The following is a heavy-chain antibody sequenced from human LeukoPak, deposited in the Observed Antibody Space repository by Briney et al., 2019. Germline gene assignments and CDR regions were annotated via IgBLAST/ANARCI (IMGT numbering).Heavy chain of an antibody. CDR2: IYTTGNT. CDR3: ARDARGWSGFDY. D-gene: IGHD3-3*01. J-gene: IGHJ4*02. V-gene: IGHV4-4*07. Sequence: KPSETLSLTCSGSGGSISSYHWSWIRQPAGKGREGIGRIYTTGNTDYNPPLKSRVTMSVDTSKNQFSLNLSSVTAADTAVYYCARDARGWSGFDYWGQGTLVTVSS. CDR1: GGSISSYH.